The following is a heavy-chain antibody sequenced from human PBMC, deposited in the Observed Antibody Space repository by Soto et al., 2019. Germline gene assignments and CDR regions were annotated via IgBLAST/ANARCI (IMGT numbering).Heavy chain of an antibody. J-gene: IGHJ4*02. Sequence: PSETLSLTCAVSGGSISSGGYSWSWIRQPPGKGLEWIGYIYHSGSTYYNPSLKSRVTISVDRSKNQFSLKLSPVTAADTAVYYCARGTFGVAMFDYWGQGTLVTVSS. D-gene: IGHD3-3*01. CDR3: ARGTFGVAMFDY. CDR2: IYHSGST. CDR1: GGSISSGGYS. V-gene: IGHV4-30-2*01.